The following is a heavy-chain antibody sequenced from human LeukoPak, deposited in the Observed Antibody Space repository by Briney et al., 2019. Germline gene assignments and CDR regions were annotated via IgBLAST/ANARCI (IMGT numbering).Heavy chain of an antibody. CDR1: GFTFTNYA. D-gene: IGHD3/OR15-3a*01. Sequence: GGSLRLSCAASGFTFTNYAVSWVRQAPGKGLEWVSAGGSGGGTYYADSVKGRFTISRDNSGNTLSLQMNSLRVEDMAVYFCASRTWTGAGYYAFDIWGQGTMVTVSS. CDR3: ASRTWTGAGYYAFDI. V-gene: IGHV3-23*01. CDR2: GGSGGGT. J-gene: IGHJ3*02.